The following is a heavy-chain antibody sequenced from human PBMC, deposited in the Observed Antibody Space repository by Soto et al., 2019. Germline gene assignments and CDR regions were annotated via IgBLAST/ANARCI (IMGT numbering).Heavy chain of an antibody. CDR3: ARGIWEMATIRPENY. D-gene: IGHD5-12*01. CDR1: GFTFSDYY. CDR2: ISTSGSTV. Sequence: GGSLRLSCAASGFTFSDYYMSWIRQAPGKGLEWVSYISTSGSTVYYADSVKGRFTISRDNAKNSLYLQMNSLTTEDTAVYYCARGIWEMATIRPENYWGQGTPVTVSS. J-gene: IGHJ4*02. V-gene: IGHV3-11*01.